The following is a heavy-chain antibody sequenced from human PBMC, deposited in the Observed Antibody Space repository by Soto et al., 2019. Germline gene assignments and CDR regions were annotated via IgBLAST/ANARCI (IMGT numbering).Heavy chain of an antibody. V-gene: IGHV1-3*01. J-gene: IGHJ2*01. CDR3: ARSGYSSGWYHWYFDF. CDR1: GYTFTNYG. CDR2: INAGNGNT. D-gene: IGHD6-19*01. Sequence: SVKVSCKASGYTFTNYGIHWVRQAPGQRLEWMGWINAGNGNTKYSQNFQGRVTITRDTSASTAYMELSSLRSEDTAVFYCARSGYSSGWYHWYFDFWGRGTLVTVSS.